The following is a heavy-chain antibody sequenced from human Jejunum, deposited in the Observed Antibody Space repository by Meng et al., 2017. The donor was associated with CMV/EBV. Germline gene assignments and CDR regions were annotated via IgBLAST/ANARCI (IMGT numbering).Heavy chain of an antibody. V-gene: IGHV1-24*01. J-gene: IGHJ6*02. CDR3: ATAPVGATSRPGPYYYGMDV. CDR2: FSPHSSEP. D-gene: IGHD1-26*01. Sequence: ELSMHWVRTAPRPLLSWMGSFSPHSSEPLYSTQFHVRLTLPSPTSPDTAYMELSSLRSEDTAVYYCATAPVGATSRPGPYYYGMDVWGQGTTVTVS. CDR1: ELS.